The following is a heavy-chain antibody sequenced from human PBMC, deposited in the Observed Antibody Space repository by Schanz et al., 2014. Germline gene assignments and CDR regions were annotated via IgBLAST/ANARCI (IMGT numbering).Heavy chain of an antibody. D-gene: IGHD1-7*01. Sequence: QLQLQESGPGLVKPSETLSLTCTVSGASISGSSDYWGWIRQSPGKGLEWIGNIYYTGTTYYNPSLKSGVSISVAPSKNQASLKLPSVTAADTAAYYCATWSGTRLFHNWGQGTLVTVSS. V-gene: IGHV4-39*01. CDR1: GASISGSSDY. J-gene: IGHJ4*02. CDR3: ATWSGTRLFHN. CDR2: IYYTGTT.